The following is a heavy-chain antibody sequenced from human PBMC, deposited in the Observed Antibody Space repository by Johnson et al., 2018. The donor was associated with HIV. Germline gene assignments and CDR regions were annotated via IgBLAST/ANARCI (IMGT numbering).Heavy chain of an antibody. V-gene: IGHV3-20*04. CDR1: GFTFDDYG. CDR3: ARQHYYDSSGQGGGLDS. J-gene: IGHJ3*02. D-gene: IGHD3-22*01. Sequence: VQLVESGGRVVRPGGSLRLSCAASGFTFDDYGMTWVRQAPGKGLEWVSGIDWNGGRQAYVDSVKGRFTISRDNAKNSLYMEMNSLRAEDTALDYCARQHYYDSSGQGGGLDSWGQGTMVTVSS. CDR2: IDWNGGRQ.